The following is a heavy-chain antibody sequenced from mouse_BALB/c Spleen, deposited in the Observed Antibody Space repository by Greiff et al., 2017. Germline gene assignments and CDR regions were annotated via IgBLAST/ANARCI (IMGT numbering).Heavy chain of an antibody. Sequence: VQLQESGPELVKPGASVKISCKASGYAFSSSWMNWVKQRPGQGLEWIGGINPSNGGTNFNEKFKSKATLTVDKSSSTAYMQLSSLTSEDSAVYYCTRSEGYYAMDYWGQGTSVTVSS. J-gene: IGHJ4*01. CDR2: INPSNGGT. CDR1: GYAFSSSW. V-gene: IGHV1-82*01. CDR3: TRSEGYYAMDY.